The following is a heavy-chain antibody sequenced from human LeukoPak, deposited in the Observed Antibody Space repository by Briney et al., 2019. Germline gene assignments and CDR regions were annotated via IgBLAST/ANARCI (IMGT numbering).Heavy chain of an antibody. Sequence: GGSLRLSCAASGFTVNTYDMHWVRQAPGQGPEWIAYFGISGTIYYADSVRGRFTISTDNARNSLFLQMNSLRIDDTAIYYCAGYGFYPYWGQGTPVTVSS. CDR3: AGYGFYPY. CDR1: GFTVNTYD. CDR2: FGISGTI. D-gene: IGHD5/OR15-5a*01. J-gene: IGHJ4*02. V-gene: IGHV3-48*01.